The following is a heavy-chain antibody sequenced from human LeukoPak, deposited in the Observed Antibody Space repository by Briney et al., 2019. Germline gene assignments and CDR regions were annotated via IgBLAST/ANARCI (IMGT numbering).Heavy chain of an antibody. CDR2: ISGSGDAT. J-gene: IGHJ4*02. CDR3: TNCARAGGYCYYDY. V-gene: IGHV3-23*01. Sequence: PGGSLRLSCAASGFNFNNYAMSWVRQAPGKGLEWVSAISGSGDATYYADSVKGRFTISRDNSKYTLYLQVNSLRAEDTAVYYCTNCARAGGYCYYDYWGQGTLATVSS. D-gene: IGHD2-21*02. CDR1: GFNFNNYA.